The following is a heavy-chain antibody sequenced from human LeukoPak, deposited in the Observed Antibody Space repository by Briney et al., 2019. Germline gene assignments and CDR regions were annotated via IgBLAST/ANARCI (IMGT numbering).Heavy chain of an antibody. D-gene: IGHD2-2*01. Sequence: GGSLRLSCAASGFTVSSNYMSWVRQAPGKGLEWVSVIYSGGSTYYADSVKGRFTISRDNSKNTLYLQMNSLRAEDTAVYYCARAPYCSSTSCHIFDYWGQGTLVTVSS. CDR1: GFTVSSNY. V-gene: IGHV3-66*02. J-gene: IGHJ4*02. CDR2: IYSGGST. CDR3: ARAPYCSSTSCHIFDY.